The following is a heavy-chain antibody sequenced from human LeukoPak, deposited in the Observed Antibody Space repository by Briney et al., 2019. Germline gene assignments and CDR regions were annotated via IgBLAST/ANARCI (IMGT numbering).Heavy chain of an antibody. CDR3: VKDGDNSGSYLVY. CDR1: RFTFSSYG. CDR2: IPYDGNNK. V-gene: IGHV3-30*02. D-gene: IGHD1-26*01. J-gene: IGHJ4*02. Sequence: GGSLRLSCAASRFTFSSYGMHWVRQAPGKGLEWVAFIPYDGNNKYYADSVRGRFTISRDNSKNTLFLQMNSLRAEDTAVYFCVKDGDNSGSYLVYWGQGTLVTVSS.